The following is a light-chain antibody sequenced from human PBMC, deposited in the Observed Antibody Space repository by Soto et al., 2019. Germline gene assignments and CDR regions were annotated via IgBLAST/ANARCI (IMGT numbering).Light chain of an antibody. J-gene: IGKJ3*01. CDR3: QEYGSSL. V-gene: IGKV3-20*01. CDR2: GAS. Sequence: ENVLTQSPGTLSLSPGERATLSCRASQSISRKFLAWYQQKPGQAPRLLIYGASSRPTGIPDRFSGSGSGTDFTLTISRLEPEDFAVYYCQEYGSSLFGPGTKVDIK. CDR1: QSISRKF.